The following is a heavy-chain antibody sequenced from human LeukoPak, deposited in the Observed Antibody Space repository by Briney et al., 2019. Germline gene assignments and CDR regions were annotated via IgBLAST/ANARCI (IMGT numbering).Heavy chain of an antibody. J-gene: IGHJ4*02. Sequence: PSETLSLTCTVSGGSISSYYWSWIRQPPGKGLEWIGYIYYSGSTNYNPSLKSRVTISVDTSKNQFSLKLSSVTAADTAVYYCASGRYCSGGSCYGIPNYSGQGTLVTVSS. CDR1: GGSISSYY. V-gene: IGHV4-59*08. CDR2: IYYSGST. CDR3: ASGRYCSGGSCYGIPNY. D-gene: IGHD2-15*01.